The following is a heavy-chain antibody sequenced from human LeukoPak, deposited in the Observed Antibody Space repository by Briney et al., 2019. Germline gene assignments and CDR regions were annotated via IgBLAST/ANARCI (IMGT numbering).Heavy chain of an antibody. CDR3: ARYLAWYFDL. J-gene: IGHJ2*01. V-gene: IGHV4-34*01. Sequence: SETLSLTCAVYGGSFSGYYWSWIRQPPGKGLEWIGEINHSGSTNYNPSLKSRVTISVDTSKNQFSLKLSSVTAADTAVYYCARYLAWYFDLWGRGTLVTVSS. D-gene: IGHD2-15*01. CDR2: INHSGST. CDR1: GGSFSGYY.